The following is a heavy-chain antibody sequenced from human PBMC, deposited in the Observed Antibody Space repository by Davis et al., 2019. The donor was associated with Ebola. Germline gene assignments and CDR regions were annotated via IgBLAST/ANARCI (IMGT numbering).Heavy chain of an antibody. CDR3: ARDQLKDCSSNSCYTRYGMDV. V-gene: IGHV1-69*04. D-gene: IGHD2-2*02. J-gene: IGHJ6*02. CDR1: GGTFSSYA. Sequence: SVKVSCKASGGTFSSYAISWVRQAPGQGLEWMGRIIPILGIANYAQKFQGRVTITADKSTSTAYMELSSLRSEDTAVYYCARDQLKDCSSNSCYTRYGMDVWGQGTTVTVSS. CDR2: IIPILGIA.